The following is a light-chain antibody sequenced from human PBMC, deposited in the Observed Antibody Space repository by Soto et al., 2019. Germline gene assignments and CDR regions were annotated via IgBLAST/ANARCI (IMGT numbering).Light chain of an antibody. V-gene: IGLV3-21*02. CDR2: DDI. CDR1: NIGSKG. CDR3: QVWDDSSGHPTYV. Sequence: SYVLTQPPSVSVAPGQTARINCGGNNIGSKGVHWYQQKPGQAPVVVVYDDIDRPSGIPERISGSNSGNTATLTISKVEAGDEADYYCQVWDDSSGHPTYVFGPGTKLTVL. J-gene: IGLJ1*01.